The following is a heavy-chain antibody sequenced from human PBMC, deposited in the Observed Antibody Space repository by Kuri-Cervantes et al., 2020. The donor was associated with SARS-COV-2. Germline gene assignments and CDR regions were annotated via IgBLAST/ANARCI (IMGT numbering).Heavy chain of an antibody. D-gene: IGHD6-19*01. J-gene: IGHJ4*02. CDR1: GFTFSSYA. CDR2: IYSGGSST. V-gene: IGHV3-23*03. Sequence: LSLTCAASGFTFSSYAMSWVRQAPGKGLEWVSVIYSGGSSTYYADSVKGRFTTSRDNSKNTLYLQMNSLRAEDTAVYYCAKGGLDSGWGYWGQGTLVTVSS. CDR3: AKGGLDSGWGY.